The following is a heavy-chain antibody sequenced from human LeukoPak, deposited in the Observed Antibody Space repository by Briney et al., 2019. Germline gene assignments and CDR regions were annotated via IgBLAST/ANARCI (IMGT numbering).Heavy chain of an antibody. J-gene: IGHJ3*02. D-gene: IGHD1-26*01. V-gene: IGHV3-74*01. CDR1: GFTFSRYG. Sequence: GGSLRLSCSASGFTFSRYGMHWVRQAPGKGLVWVSRINSDGSGTNYADSVKGRFTISRDNAKNTLYLQMNSLRVDDTAVYYCARVSGRYLDVADAFDIWGQGTMVTVSS. CDR3: ARVSGRYLDVADAFDI. CDR2: INSDGSGT.